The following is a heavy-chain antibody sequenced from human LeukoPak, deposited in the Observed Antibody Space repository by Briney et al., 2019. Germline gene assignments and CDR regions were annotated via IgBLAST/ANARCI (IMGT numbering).Heavy chain of an antibody. V-gene: IGHV3-23*01. J-gene: IGHJ3*02. CDR1: GFTFSSYA. Sequence: GALRLSCAASGFTFSSYAMSWVRQAPGKGLEWVSAISGSGGSTYYADSVKGRFTISRDNSKNTLYLQMNSLRAEDTAVYYCVIHRRVITLDAFDIWGQGTMVTVSS. D-gene: IGHD3-10*01. CDR2: ISGSGGST. CDR3: VIHRRVITLDAFDI.